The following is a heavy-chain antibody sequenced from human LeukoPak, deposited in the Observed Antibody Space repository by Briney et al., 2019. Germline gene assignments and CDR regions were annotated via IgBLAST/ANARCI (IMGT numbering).Heavy chain of an antibody. CDR2: INPSGGST. J-gene: IGHJ4*02. Sequence: ASVKVSCKASGSPFTSYYMHWVRPAPGQGLEWMGIINPSGGSTSYAQKFQGRVTMTEDTSTDTAYMELSSLRSEDTAVYYCATDLYHKYSGSPLDYWGQGTLVTVSS. D-gene: IGHD1-26*01. V-gene: IGHV1-46*01. CDR1: GSPFTSYY. CDR3: ATDLYHKYSGSPLDY.